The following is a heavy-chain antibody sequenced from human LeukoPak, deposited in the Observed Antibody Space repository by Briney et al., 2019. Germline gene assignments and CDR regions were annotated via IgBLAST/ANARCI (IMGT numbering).Heavy chain of an antibody. D-gene: IGHD3-9*01. Sequence: AASVKVSCKASGYTLTSYGISWVRQAPGQGLEWMGWISAYNGNTNYAQKLQGRVTMTTDTSTSTAYMELRSLRSDDTAVYYCAREVYDILTGYFDAFDIWGQGTMVTVSS. V-gene: IGHV1-18*01. J-gene: IGHJ3*02. CDR3: AREVYDILTGYFDAFDI. CDR1: GYTLTSYG. CDR2: ISAYNGNT.